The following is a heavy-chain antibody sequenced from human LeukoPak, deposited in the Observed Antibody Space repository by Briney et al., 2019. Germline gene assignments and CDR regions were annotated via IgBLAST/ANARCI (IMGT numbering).Heavy chain of an antibody. V-gene: IGHV3-23*01. Sequence: GGSLRLSCTASGFTFSNFWMGWVRQAPGKGLEWVSAISGSGGSTYYADSVKGRFTISRDNSKNTLYLQINSLRAEDTAVYYCANIRDYWGQGTLVTVSS. CDR2: ISGSGGST. CDR3: ANIRDY. J-gene: IGHJ4*02. CDR1: GFTFSNFW.